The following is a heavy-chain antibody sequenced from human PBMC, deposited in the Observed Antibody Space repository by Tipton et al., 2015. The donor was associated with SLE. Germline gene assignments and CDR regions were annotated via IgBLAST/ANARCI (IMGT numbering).Heavy chain of an antibody. D-gene: IGHD1-26*01. CDR1: GGSISSYY. CDR2: IYYSGST. V-gene: IGHV4-59*08. J-gene: IGHJ6*02. CDR3: ARHVDGGSYFLSGMDV. Sequence: TLSLTCTVSGGSISSYYWSWIRQPPGKGLEWIGYIYYSGSTNYNPSLESRVTISVDTSKNQFSLKLSSVTAADTAVYYCARHVDGGSYFLSGMDVWGQGTTVTVSS.